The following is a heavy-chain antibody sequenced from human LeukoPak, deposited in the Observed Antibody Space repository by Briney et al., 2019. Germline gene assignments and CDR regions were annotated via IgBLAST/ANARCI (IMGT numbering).Heavy chain of an antibody. D-gene: IGHD3-3*01. J-gene: IGHJ3*02. CDR1: GFTFSSYS. CDR2: ISSSSSHI. Sequence: GGSLRLSCAASGFTFSSYSMNWVRQAPGKGLEWVSSISSSSSHIYYADSVKGRFTISRDNAKNSLYLQMNSLRAEDTAVYYCARTTYHTSAFDIWGQGTMVTVSS. CDR3: ARTTYHTSAFDI. V-gene: IGHV3-21*01.